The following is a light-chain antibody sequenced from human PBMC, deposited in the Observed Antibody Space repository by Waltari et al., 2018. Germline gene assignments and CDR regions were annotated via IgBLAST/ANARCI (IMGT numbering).Light chain of an antibody. Sequence: DIQLTQSPSFLSASVRDRVTITCRASQGISTHLAWYQQKQGKGPKLLIYAASTLQSDIPSRCSGSGSGTEFTLTISSLQSEDFATYYCLHLNNFPLSFGGGTKVELK. CDR3: LHLNNFPLS. J-gene: IGKJ4*01. CDR2: AAS. CDR1: QGISTH. V-gene: IGKV1-9*01.